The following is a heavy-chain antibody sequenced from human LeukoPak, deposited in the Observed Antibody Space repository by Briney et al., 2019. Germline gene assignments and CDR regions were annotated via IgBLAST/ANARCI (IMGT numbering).Heavy chain of an antibody. J-gene: IGHJ6*02. D-gene: IGHD6-6*01. CDR2: IYYTGST. CDR3: ARGSSSHRNYYYYGMDV. Sequence: GSLRLSCAASGFTFSDYYMSWIRQAPGKGLEWIGYIYYTGSTNYNPSLKSRVTISVDTSKNQFSLKLSSVTAADTAVYYCARGSSSHRNYYYYGMDVWGQGTTVTVSS. CDR1: GFTFSDYY. V-gene: IGHV4-59*01.